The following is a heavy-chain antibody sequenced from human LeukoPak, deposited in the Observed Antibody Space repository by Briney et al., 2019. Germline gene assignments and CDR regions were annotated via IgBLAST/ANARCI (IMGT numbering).Heavy chain of an antibody. CDR3: ARAQGYCRSTSCYTGDDY. CDR2: ISSSSSYI. Sequence: GGSLRLACAASGFTFSSYSMNWVRQAPGKGLEWVSSISSSSSYIYYADSVKGRFTISRDNAKNSLYLQMNSLRAEDTAVYYCARAQGYCRSTSCYTGDDYWGQGTLVTVSS. CDR1: GFTFSSYS. D-gene: IGHD2-2*02. V-gene: IGHV3-21*01. J-gene: IGHJ4*02.